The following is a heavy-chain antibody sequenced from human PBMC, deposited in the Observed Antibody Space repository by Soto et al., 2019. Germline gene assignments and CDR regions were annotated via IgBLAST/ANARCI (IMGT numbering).Heavy chain of an antibody. D-gene: IGHD3-10*01. CDR1: GFTFSSYA. CDR2: ISGSGGST. J-gene: IGHJ4*02. Sequence: GGSLRLSCAASGFTFSSYAMSWVRQAPGKGLEWVSAISGSGGSTYYADSVKGRFTISRDNSKNTLYLQMNSLRAEDTAVYYCAPPSGRFGELLSYWGQGTLVTVSS. V-gene: IGHV3-23*01. CDR3: APPSGRFGELLSY.